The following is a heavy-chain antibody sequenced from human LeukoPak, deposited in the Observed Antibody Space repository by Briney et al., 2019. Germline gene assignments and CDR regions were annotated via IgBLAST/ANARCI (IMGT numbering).Heavy chain of an antibody. CDR3: ARREYHGSGSYYYFDY. V-gene: IGHV4-34*01. CDR2: INHSGST. CDR1: GGSFSGYY. D-gene: IGHD3-10*01. J-gene: IGHJ4*02. Sequence: PSETLSLTCAVYGGSFSGYYWSWIRQPPGKGLEWIGEINHSGSTNYNPSLKSRVTISVDTSKNQFSLKLSSVTAADTAVYYCARREYHGSGSYYYFDYWGQGTLVTVSS.